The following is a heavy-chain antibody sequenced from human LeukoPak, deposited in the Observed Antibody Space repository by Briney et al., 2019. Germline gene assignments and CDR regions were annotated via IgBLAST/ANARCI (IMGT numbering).Heavy chain of an antibody. CDR2: ISWNSGSI. J-gene: IGHJ4*02. Sequence: PGRPLRLSCAASGFTFDDYAMHWVRQAPGKGLEWVSGISWNSGSIGYADSVKGRFTISRDNAKNSLYLQMNSLRAEDTALYHCAKGGATLSYNIDYWGQGTLVTVSS. CDR1: GFTFDDYA. CDR3: AKGGATLSYNIDY. V-gene: IGHV3-9*01. D-gene: IGHD1-26*01.